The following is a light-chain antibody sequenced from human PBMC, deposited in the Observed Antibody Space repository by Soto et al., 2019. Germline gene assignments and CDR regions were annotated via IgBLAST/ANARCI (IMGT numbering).Light chain of an antibody. Sequence: QSALTQPASVSGSPGQSITISCTGTSSDVGSYNFVFWYQQHPGKAPKLMIYEGSKRPSGVSNRFSGSKSGNTASLTISGLQAEDEADYYCCSYAGSRTWVFGGGTKLTVL. CDR3: CSYAGSRTWV. CDR1: SSDVGSYNF. J-gene: IGLJ3*02. CDR2: EGS. V-gene: IGLV2-23*01.